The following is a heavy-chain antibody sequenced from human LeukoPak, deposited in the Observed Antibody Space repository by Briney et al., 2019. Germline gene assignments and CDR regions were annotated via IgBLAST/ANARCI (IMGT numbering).Heavy chain of an antibody. Sequence: SETLSLTCTVSGGSISSYYWSWLRQPAGKGLEWIGRIYTSGSTNYNPSLKSRVTMSVDTSKKQFSLKLSSLTAADTAVYYCARDGGSDDKSGMDVWGQGTTVTVSS. J-gene: IGHJ6*02. D-gene: IGHD3-16*01. V-gene: IGHV4-4*07. CDR2: IYTSGST. CDR1: GGSISSYY. CDR3: ARDGGSDDKSGMDV.